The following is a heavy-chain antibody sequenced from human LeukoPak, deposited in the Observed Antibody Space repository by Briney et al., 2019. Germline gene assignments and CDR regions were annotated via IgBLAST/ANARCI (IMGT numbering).Heavy chain of an antibody. Sequence: ASVKVSCKASGYTFTSYGISWVRQAPGQGLEWMGWISAYNGNTNYAQKFQGRVTITADESTSTAYMELSSLRSEDTAVYYCARSTFMVRGVIMAFDVWGQGTMVTVSS. CDR1: GYTFTSYG. V-gene: IGHV1-18*01. J-gene: IGHJ3*01. CDR3: ARSTFMVRGVIMAFDV. D-gene: IGHD3-10*01. CDR2: ISAYNGNT.